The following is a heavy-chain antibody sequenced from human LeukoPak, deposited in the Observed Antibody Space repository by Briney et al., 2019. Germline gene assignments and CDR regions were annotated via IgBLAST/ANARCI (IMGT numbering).Heavy chain of an antibody. V-gene: IGHV3-7*01. CDR3: ARDTGSYYEDGWFDP. Sequence: GGSLRLSCAASGFTFSSYWMSWVRQAPGKGLEWVANIKQDGSEKYYMNSVKGRFTISRDNAKNSLYLQMNSLRAEDTAVYYCARDTGSYYEDGWFDPWGQGTLVTVSS. CDR1: GFTFSSYW. J-gene: IGHJ5*02. CDR2: IKQDGSEK. D-gene: IGHD1-26*01.